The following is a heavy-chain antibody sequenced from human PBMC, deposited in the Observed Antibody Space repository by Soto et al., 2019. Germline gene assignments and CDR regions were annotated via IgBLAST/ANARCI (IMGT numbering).Heavy chain of an antibody. V-gene: IGHV3-23*01. CDR3: AKGDIMLTFGG. J-gene: IGHJ4*02. Sequence: EVQVLESGGGLVQPGGSLRLSCAVSGFTFSTYAVSWVRQAPGKGLEWVSSISGYGDSTYHADSVKGRFTISRDKSKNTLYLQMNSLTAEVTALYYCAKGDIMLTFGGGGEGTLVTVSS. D-gene: IGHD3-16*01. CDR1: GFTFSTYA. CDR2: ISGYGDST.